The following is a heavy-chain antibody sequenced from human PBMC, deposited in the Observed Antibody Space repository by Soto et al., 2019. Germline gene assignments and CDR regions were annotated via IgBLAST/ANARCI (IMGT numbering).Heavy chain of an antibody. CDR3: ARVNDDSSGYRDALDI. Sequence: PSETLSLTCTVSGGSISSGGYYWSWIRQHPGKGLEWSGYIYHSGSTYYNPSLKSRVTISVDRSKNQFSLKLSSVTAADTAVYYCARVNDDSSGYRDALDIWGQGTMVTVSS. J-gene: IGHJ3*02. V-gene: IGHV4-30-2*01. CDR1: GGSISSGGYY. D-gene: IGHD3-22*01. CDR2: IYHSGST.